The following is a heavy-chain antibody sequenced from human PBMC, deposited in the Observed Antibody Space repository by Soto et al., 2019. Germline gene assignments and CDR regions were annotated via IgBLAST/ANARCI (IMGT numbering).Heavy chain of an antibody. J-gene: IGHJ6*03. CDR1: GYTFTSYA. Sequence: TSVKVSCKASGYTFTSYAMNWVRQAPGQGLEWMGWINTNTGNPTYAQGFTGQFVSSLDTSVSTAYLQICSLKAGDTAVYYCAGSGTYYYYYYYMDVWGKGTTVTVSS. CDR2: INTNTGNP. D-gene: IGHD3-10*01. CDR3: AGSGTYYYYYYYMDV. V-gene: IGHV7-4-1*01.